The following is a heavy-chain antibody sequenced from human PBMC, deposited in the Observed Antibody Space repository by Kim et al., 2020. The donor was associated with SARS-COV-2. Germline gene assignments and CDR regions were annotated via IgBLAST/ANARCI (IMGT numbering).Heavy chain of an antibody. CDR2: IKSKTSGETT. CDR3: TLYDFWSGYYPLRDY. J-gene: IGHJ4*02. Sequence: GGSLRLSCAASGFTFSNAWMNWVRQAPGKGLEWVGRIKSKTSGETTDYAAPVKGRFTISRDDSKNTLYLQMNSLKTEDTAVYYCTLYDFWSGYYPLRDYWGQGTLVTVSS. CDR1: GFTFSNAW. D-gene: IGHD3-3*01. V-gene: IGHV3-15*01.